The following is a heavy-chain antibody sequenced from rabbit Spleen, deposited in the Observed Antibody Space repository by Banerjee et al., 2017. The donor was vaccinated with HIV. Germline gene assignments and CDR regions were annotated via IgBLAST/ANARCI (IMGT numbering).Heavy chain of an antibody. CDR2: INAVTGKA. CDR1: GFSFSNKAV. Sequence: QEQLVESGGGLVRPEGSLKLSCKASGFSFSNKAVMCWVRQAPGKGLEWIACINAVTGKADYASWAKGRFAFSKTSSTTMTLQMTSLTGADTATFSCARDLDGVIGWKFGWWGPGTLVTVS. CDR3: ARDLDGVIGWKFGW. V-gene: IGHV1S45*01. J-gene: IGHJ4*01. D-gene: IGHD1-1*01.